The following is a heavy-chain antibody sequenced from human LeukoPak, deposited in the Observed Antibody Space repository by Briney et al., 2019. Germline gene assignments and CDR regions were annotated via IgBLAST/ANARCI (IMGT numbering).Heavy chain of an antibody. D-gene: IGHD5-18*01. CDR1: GYTFSSYG. CDR3: ARAVRGYSYAYLPY. J-gene: IGHJ4*02. V-gene: IGHV1-18*01. Sequence: GSVRTSSKASGYTFSSYGISWVRQAPGQGLEWMGWISAYDGNTDYAQNLQGRVTMTTDTSTSTAYMELRSLRSDDTAVYYCARAVRGYSYAYLPYWGQGTLATVSS. CDR2: ISAYDGNT.